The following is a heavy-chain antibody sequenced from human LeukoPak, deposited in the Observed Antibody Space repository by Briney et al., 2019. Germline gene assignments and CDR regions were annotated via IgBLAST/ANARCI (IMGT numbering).Heavy chain of an antibody. D-gene: IGHD3-16*01. J-gene: IGHJ4*02. V-gene: IGHV3-33*01. CDR1: GFTFSSYG. Sequence: PGGSLRLSCAASGFTFSSYGMHWVRQAPGKGLEWVAVIWYDGSNKYYADSVKGRFTISRDNSKNTLYLQMNSLRAEDTAVYYCARGGTQFAPSGGFDYWGQGNLVTVSS. CDR2: IWYDGSNK. CDR3: ARGGTQFAPSGGFDY.